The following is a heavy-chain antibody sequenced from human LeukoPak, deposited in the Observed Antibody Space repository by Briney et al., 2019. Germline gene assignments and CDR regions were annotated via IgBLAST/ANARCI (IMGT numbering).Heavy chain of an antibody. J-gene: IGHJ6*04. Sequence: SETLSLTCAVYGGSFNGYSWSWIRQPPGKGLEWIGEINHSGGTNYNPSLKSRVTISVDTSKNQFSLKLRSVTAADTAVYYCARVCLWGCSCYVYYNGMDVWGEGTTVTVSS. V-gene: IGHV4-34*01. CDR3: ARVCLWGCSCYVYYNGMDV. CDR1: GGSFNGYS. CDR2: INHSGGT. D-gene: IGHD2-2*01.